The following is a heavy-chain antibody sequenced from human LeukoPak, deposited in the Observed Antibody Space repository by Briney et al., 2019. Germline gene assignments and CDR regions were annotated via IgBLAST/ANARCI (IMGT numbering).Heavy chain of an antibody. V-gene: IGHV4-39*01. CDR1: GGSISSSSYY. J-gene: IGHJ3*02. CDR3: ASLGDMATIFPPQDAFDI. CDR2: IYYSGST. Sequence: AETLSLTCTVSGGSISSSSYYWGWIRQPPGKGLEWIGSIYYSGSTYYNPSLKSRVTISVDTSKNQFSLKLSSVTAADTAVYYCASLGDMATIFPPQDAFDIWGQGTMVTVSS. D-gene: IGHD5-24*01.